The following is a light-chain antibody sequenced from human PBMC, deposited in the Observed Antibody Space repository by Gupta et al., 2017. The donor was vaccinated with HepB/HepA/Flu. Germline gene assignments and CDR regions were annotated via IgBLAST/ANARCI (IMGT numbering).Light chain of an antibody. J-gene: IGLJ3*02. CDR3: CSYAGTYTWV. Sequence: HSALTQPRSVSGSPGQSVTISCTGTSSDVSGYNYVAWYQQHPGKAPKLMIYDVSKRPSGVPDRFSGAKSGNTASLPISGLQAEEEADYYCCSYAGTYTWVFGGGTKLTVL. V-gene: IGLV2-11*01. CDR1: SSDVSGYNY. CDR2: DVS.